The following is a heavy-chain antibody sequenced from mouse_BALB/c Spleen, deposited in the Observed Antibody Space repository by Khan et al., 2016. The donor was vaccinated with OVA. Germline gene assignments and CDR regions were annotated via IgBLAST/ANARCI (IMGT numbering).Heavy chain of an antibody. V-gene: IGHV2-9*02. CDR1: GFSLTSYG. J-gene: IGHJ2*01. Sequence: QVQLKESGPGLVAPSQSLSITCTVSGFSLTSYGVHWVRQPPGKGLEWLGVIWAGGSTNYNSAPMSRPSISKDNSKSQVFFKMNSLQTDDTAMYYGARLESIWGQGTTLTVSS. CDR3: ARLESI. D-gene: IGHD2-10*02. CDR2: IWAGGST.